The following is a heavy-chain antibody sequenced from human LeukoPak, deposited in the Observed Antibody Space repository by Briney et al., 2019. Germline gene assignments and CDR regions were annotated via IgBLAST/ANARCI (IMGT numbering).Heavy chain of an antibody. CDR3: ARGASSSSAIGYYYYYMDV. J-gene: IGHJ6*03. D-gene: IGHD6-6*01. CDR2: AYTSGTT. Sequence: SETLSLTCTVSGGSISSGSYYWSWIRRPAGKGLEWIGRAYTSGTTNHNPSLKSRVTISVDTSKNQFSLKLSSVTAADTAVYYCARGASSSSAIGYYYYYMDVWGKGTTVTVSS. CDR1: GGSISSGSYY. V-gene: IGHV4-61*02.